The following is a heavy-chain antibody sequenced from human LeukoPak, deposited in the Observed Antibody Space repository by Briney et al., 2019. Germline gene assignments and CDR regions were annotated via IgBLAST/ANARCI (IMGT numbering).Heavy chain of an antibody. D-gene: IGHD5-24*01. Sequence: PSQTLSLTCTVSGGSISSGGYFWSWIRQPPGKGLEWIGYIYYSGSTNYNPSLKSRVTISVDTSKNQFSLKLSSVTAADTAVYYCARARGMATITAYYYYGMDVWGQGTTVTVSS. CDR1: GGSISSGGYF. CDR3: ARARGMATITAYYYYGMDV. J-gene: IGHJ6*02. CDR2: IYYSGST. V-gene: IGHV4-61*08.